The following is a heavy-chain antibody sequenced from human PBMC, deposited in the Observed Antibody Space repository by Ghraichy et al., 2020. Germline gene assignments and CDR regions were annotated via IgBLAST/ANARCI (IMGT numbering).Heavy chain of an antibody. Sequence: GGSLRLSCAASGFTFGTYWMNWVRQAPGKGLEWVANINQDGNKKNYVDAGKGRFTISRDNTKNSLYLQMNTLRAEDTAMYYCARDGRRPYASGDYTSFWDDYWGQGTLVTVSS. CDR2: INQDGNKK. D-gene: IGHD3-3*01. CDR3: ARDGRRPYASGDYTSFWDDY. J-gene: IGHJ4*02. CDR1: GFTFGTYW. V-gene: IGHV3-7*03.